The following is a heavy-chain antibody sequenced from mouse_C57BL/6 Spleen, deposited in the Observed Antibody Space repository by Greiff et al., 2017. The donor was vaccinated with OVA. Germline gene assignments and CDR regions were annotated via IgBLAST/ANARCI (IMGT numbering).Heavy chain of an antibody. Sequence: QVHVKQSGAELVRPGTSVKVSCKASGYAFTNYMIEWVKQRPGQGLEWIGVINPGSGGTNYNEKFKGKATLTADKSSSTAYMQLSSLTSEDSAVYFCARREDYDYFDYWGQGTTLTVSS. V-gene: IGHV1-54*01. D-gene: IGHD2-4*01. CDR1: GYAFTNYM. CDR2: INPGSGGT. CDR3: ARREDYDYFDY. J-gene: IGHJ2*01.